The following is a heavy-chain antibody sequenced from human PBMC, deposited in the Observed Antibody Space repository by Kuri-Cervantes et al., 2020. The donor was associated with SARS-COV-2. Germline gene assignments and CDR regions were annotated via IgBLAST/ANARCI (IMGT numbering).Heavy chain of an antibody. J-gene: IGHJ5*02. V-gene: IGHV2-5*02. Sequence: SGPTLVKPTQTLTLTCTFSGFSLSTSGVGVGWIRQPPGKALEWLALIYWDDDKRYSPSLKSRLTITKDTSKNQVVLTMTNMDPVDTATYYCARIDRDYYGSGSFSWFDPWGQGTLVTVSS. D-gene: IGHD3-10*01. CDR3: ARIDRDYYGSGSFSWFDP. CDR2: IYWDDDK. CDR1: GFSLSTSGVG.